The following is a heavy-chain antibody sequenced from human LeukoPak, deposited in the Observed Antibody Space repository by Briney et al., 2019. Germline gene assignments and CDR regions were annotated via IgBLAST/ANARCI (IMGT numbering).Heavy chain of an antibody. J-gene: IGHJ4*02. CDR1: GGSISSGGYY. CDR2: IYYSGST. D-gene: IGHD3-10*01. V-gene: IGHV4-31*03. CDR3: ARAGLWFGEFPFDY. Sequence: SETLSLTCTVSGGSISSGGYYWSWIRQHPGKGLEWIGYIYYSGSTYYNPSLKSRVTISVDTSKNQFSLKLSSVTAADTAVYYCARAGLWFGEFPFDYWGQGTLVTVSS.